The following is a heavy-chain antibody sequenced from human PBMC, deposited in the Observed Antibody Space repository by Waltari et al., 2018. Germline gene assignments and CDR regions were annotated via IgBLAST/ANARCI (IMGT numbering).Heavy chain of an antibody. CDR3: AGVLGSGGYSGYDVDY. J-gene: IGHJ4*02. CDR2: LDPNSCGT. V-gene: IGHV1-2*06. D-gene: IGHD5-12*01. Sequence: QVQLVQSGAEVKKPGASVKVSCKASGYTFTGYYMHWVRKAPGQGLESMGRLDPNSCGTNYTHKFQGRVTMTRDTSISTAYMELSRLRSVDTAVYYCAGVLGSGGYSGYDVDYWGQGTLVTVSS. CDR1: GYTFTGYY.